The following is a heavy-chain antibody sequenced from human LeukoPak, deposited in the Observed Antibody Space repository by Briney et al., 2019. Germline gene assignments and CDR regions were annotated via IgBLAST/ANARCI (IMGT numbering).Heavy chain of an antibody. D-gene: IGHD4-17*01. CDR3: ARDLGPYGDYVGFHLDY. CDR1: GYTFTGYY. V-gene: IGHV1-2*02. CDR2: INPNSGGT. J-gene: IGHJ4*02. Sequence: GASVKVSCKASGYTFTGYYMHWVRQAPGQGLEWMGWINPNSGGTNYAQKFQGRVTMTRDTSISTAYMELSRLRSDDTAVYYCARDLGPYGDYVGFHLDYWGQGTLVTVSS.